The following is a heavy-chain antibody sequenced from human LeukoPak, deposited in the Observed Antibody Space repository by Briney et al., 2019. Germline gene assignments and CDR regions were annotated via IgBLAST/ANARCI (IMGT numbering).Heavy chain of an antibody. CDR1: GVTFEDYY. Sequence: PGGSLRLSCTGSGVTFEDYYLSWIRQDPGKGLEWISYVSSTGGDKFYADPVKGRFTISRDNARNSLYMEMNDLIAEDTAFYYCARGENGSFDHWGQGTLVIVSS. CDR3: ARGENGSFDH. J-gene: IGHJ4*02. V-gene: IGHV3-11*01. D-gene: IGHD3-10*01. CDR2: VSSTGGDK.